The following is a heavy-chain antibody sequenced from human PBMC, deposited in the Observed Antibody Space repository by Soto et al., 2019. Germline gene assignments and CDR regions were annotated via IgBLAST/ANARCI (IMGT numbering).Heavy chain of an antibody. CDR3: STTDSIWDNYPMDV. Sequence: PRRSLRLSCAASGFTFSDALMTWVRLAPGKGLEWVGRIKSKTDSGATDYAAPVKGRFASSRDDSKNKMYLQMNSLKTEDTALYYCSTTDSIWDNYPMDVWGQGTTITVS. J-gene: IGHJ6*02. V-gene: IGHV3-15*01. D-gene: IGHD4-4*01. CDR2: IKSKTDSGAT. CDR1: GFTFSDAL.